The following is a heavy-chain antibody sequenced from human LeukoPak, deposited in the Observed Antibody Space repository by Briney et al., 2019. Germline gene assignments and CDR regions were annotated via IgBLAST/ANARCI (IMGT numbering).Heavy chain of an antibody. CDR3: AKDPRYDSSGYYLDY. Sequence: SGGSLRLSCAASGFTFSSYGMHWVRQAPGKGLEWVAVISYDGSNKYYADSVKGRFTISRDNSKNTLYLQMNSLRAEDTAVYYCAKDPRYDSSGYYLDYWGQGTLVTVSS. J-gene: IGHJ4*02. CDR2: ISYDGSNK. D-gene: IGHD3-22*01. CDR1: GFTFSSYG. V-gene: IGHV3-30*18.